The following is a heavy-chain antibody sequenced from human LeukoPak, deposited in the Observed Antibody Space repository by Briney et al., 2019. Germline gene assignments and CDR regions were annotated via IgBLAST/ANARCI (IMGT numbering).Heavy chain of an antibody. J-gene: IGHJ4*02. CDR1: GFTFSSYE. Sequence: PGGSLRLSCAASGFTFSSYEMNWVRQAPGKGLEWVSYISSSGSTLYYADSVKGRFTISRDNAKNSLYLQMNSLRAEDTAVYYCARIRGILYGSGSYYLDYWGQGTLVTVSS. CDR3: ARIRGILYGSGSYYLDY. V-gene: IGHV3-48*03. D-gene: IGHD3-10*01. CDR2: ISSSGSTL.